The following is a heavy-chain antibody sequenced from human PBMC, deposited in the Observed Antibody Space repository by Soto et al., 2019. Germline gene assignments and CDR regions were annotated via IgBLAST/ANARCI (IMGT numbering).Heavy chain of an antibody. Sequence: SVKVSCKASGGTFSSYTISWVRQAPGQGLEWMGGIIPIFGTANYAQKFQGRVTITAEESTSTAYMELSSLRSEDTAVYYCARGFSKAVAPDYWGQGTLVTVSS. V-gene: IGHV1-69*13. CDR1: GGTFSSYT. CDR2: IIPIFGTA. CDR3: ARGFSKAVAPDY. J-gene: IGHJ4*02. D-gene: IGHD6-19*01.